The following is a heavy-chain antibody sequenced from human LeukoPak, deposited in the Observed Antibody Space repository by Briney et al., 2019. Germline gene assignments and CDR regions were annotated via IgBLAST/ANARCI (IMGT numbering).Heavy chain of an antibody. CDR2: IYYSGST. CDR3: ARAGDYGDYYFDY. CDR1: GGSISSGSYY. J-gene: IGHJ4*02. D-gene: IGHD4-17*01. V-gene: IGHV4-61*10. Sequence: PSETLSLTCTVSGGSISSGSYYWSWIRQPAGKGLEWIGYIYYSGSTNYNPSLKSRVTISVDTSKNQFSLKLSSVTAADTAVYYCARAGDYGDYYFDYWGQGTLVTVSS.